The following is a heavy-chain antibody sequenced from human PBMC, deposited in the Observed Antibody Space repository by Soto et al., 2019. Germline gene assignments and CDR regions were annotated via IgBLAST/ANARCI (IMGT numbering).Heavy chain of an antibody. Sequence: QVQLVQSGAEVKQPGSSVKVSCKASGGTFSRYAISWVRQAPGQGLEGMGGIIPIFGTANYAQKFQGRVTITADESTSTAYMELSSLRFEDTAVYYCARAIVGPTTTGWLDPWGQGTLVTVSS. CDR2: IIPIFGTA. CDR3: ARAIVGPTTTGWLDP. CDR1: GGTFSRYA. V-gene: IGHV1-69*01. D-gene: IGHD1-26*01. J-gene: IGHJ5*02.